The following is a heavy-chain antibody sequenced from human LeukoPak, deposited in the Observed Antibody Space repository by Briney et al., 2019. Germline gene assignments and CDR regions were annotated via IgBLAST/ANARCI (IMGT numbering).Heavy chain of an antibody. Sequence: GESLKISCKGSGYTFSTYWIAWVRQMPGKGLELMGIIYPGDSEARYRPSFQGQVTISADKSISTAYLQWSSLKASDTAMYYCARRKCIAAAGTGACWFDPWGQGTLVTVSS. J-gene: IGHJ5*02. CDR1: GYTFSTYW. D-gene: IGHD6-13*01. CDR2: IYPGDSEA. V-gene: IGHV5-51*01. CDR3: ARRKCIAAAGTGACWFDP.